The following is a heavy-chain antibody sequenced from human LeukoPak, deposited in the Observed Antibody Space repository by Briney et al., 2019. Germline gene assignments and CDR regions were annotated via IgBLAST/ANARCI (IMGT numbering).Heavy chain of an antibody. V-gene: IGHV3-74*01. CDR3: GRGMRDYYGLDY. J-gene: IGHJ4*02. CDR1: GFIFSSFW. D-gene: IGHD3-10*01. CDR2: INSDGRKT. Sequence: GGSLRLSCAASGFIFSSFWMHWVRQVPGKGLVWVSHINSDGRKTDYADSVRGRFTISRDNAKNTLYLQMNRLTVEDTAVYYCGRGMRDYYGLDYWGQGILVTVSS.